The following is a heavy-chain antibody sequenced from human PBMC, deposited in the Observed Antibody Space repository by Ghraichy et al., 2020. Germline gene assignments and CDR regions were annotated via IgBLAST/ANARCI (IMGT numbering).Heavy chain of an antibody. CDR1: GGSFSGYY. D-gene: IGHD4-17*01. Sequence: SQTLSLTCAVYGGSFSGYYWSWIRQPPGKGLEWIGEINHSGSTNYNPSLKSRVTISVDTSKNQFSLKLSSVTAADTAVYYCARGHGHWGQGTLVTVSS. V-gene: IGHV4-34*01. CDR3: ARGHGH. J-gene: IGHJ4*02. CDR2: INHSGST.